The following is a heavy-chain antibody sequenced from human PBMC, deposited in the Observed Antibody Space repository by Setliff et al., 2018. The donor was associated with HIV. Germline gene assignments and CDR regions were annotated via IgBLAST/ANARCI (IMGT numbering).Heavy chain of an antibody. CDR2: IYYTGST. CDR1: GGSIGLRSYF. Sequence: SETLSLTCTVSGGSIGLRSYFWGWIRQPPGKGLEYIGNIYYTGSTHHNPSLESRVATSVDTSKNQFSLKLSSVTAADTAVYYCARIVRWELVATSTFFYYYMDVWGKGTTVTVSS. J-gene: IGHJ6*03. CDR3: ARIVRWELVATSTFFYYYMDV. V-gene: IGHV4-39*01. D-gene: IGHD1-26*01.